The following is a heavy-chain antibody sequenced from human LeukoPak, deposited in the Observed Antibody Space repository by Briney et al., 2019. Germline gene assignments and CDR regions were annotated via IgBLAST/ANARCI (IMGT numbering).Heavy chain of an antibody. J-gene: IGHJ6*02. CDR2: INHNGNVN. Sequence: GGSLRLSCAASGLTFSSYWMNWARQAPGKGLEWVASINHNGNVNYYVDSVKGRFTISRDNAKNSLYLQMSNLRAEDTAVYFCARRGGLDVWGQGATVTVSS. CDR1: GLTFSSYW. V-gene: IGHV3-7*03. CDR3: ARRGGLDV.